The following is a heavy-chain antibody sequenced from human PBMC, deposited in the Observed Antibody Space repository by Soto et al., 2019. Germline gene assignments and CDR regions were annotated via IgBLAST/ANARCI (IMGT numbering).Heavy chain of an antibody. CDR1: GGSFSGYY. CDR2: INHSGST. CDR3: ARDGDWNGSYYYYGMDV. Sequence: PSDTLSLTCDVYGGSFSGYYWSWIRPPPGKGLEWIGEINHSGSTNYNPSLKSRVTISVDTSKNQFSLKLSSVTAADTAVYYCARDGDWNGSYYYYGMDVWGQGTTVT. V-gene: IGHV4-34*01. J-gene: IGHJ6*02. D-gene: IGHD1-1*01.